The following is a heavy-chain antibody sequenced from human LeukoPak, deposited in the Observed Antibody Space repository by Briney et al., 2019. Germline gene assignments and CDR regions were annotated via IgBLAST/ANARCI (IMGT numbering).Heavy chain of an antibody. D-gene: IGHD6-13*01. CDR1: GGSISSSSYY. CDR3: ARHRTYSSSWYTFDY. Sequence: SETLSLTCTVSGGSISSSSYYWGWLRQPPGKGLEWIGSIYYSGSTYYNPSLKSRVTISVDTSKNQFSLKLSSVTAADTAVYYCARHRTYSSSWYTFDYWGQGTLVTVSS. CDR2: IYYSGST. J-gene: IGHJ4*02. V-gene: IGHV4-39*01.